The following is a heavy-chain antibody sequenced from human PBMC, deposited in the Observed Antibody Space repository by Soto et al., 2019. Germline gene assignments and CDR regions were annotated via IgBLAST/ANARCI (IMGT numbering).Heavy chain of an antibody. CDR3: ATCEGVGATYYYYGMDV. J-gene: IGHJ6*02. CDR1: GYTLTELS. V-gene: IGHV1-24*01. Sequence: ASGEVSCKVSGYTLTELSMHWVRQAPGKGLEWMGGFDPEDGETIYAQKFQGRVTMTEDTSTDTAYMELSSLRSEDTAVYYCATCEGVGATYYYYGMDVQGQGTTVTVS. CDR2: FDPEDGET. D-gene: IGHD1-26*01.